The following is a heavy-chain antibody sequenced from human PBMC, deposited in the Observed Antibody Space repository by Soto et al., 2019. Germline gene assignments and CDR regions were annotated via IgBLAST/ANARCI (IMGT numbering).Heavy chain of an antibody. CDR1: GFTFSDYY. D-gene: IGHD2-15*01. CDR2: ISSSSSYT. J-gene: IGHJ4*02. CDR3: ARWYCSGGSCYFSDGGYYFDY. V-gene: IGHV3-11*05. Sequence: QVQLVESGGGLVKPGGSLRLSCAASGFTFSDYYMSWIRQAPGKGLEWVSYISSSSSYTNYADSVKGRFTISRDNAKNSLYLQMNSLRAEDTAVYYCARWYCSGGSCYFSDGGYYFDYWGQGTLVTVSS.